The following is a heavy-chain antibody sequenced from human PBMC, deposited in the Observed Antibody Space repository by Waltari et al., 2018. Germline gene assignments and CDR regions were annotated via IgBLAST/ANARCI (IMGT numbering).Heavy chain of an antibody. CDR3: ARDVLSSMDYFDY. CDR1: GGTFSSYA. CDR2: VTPIFGTA. Sequence: QVQLVQSGAEVKKPGSSVNVSCKASGGTFSSYAISWVRQAPGQGLEWMGGVTPIFGTANYAQKFQGRVTMTADESTSTAYMELSSLRSEDTAVYYCARDVLSSMDYFDYWGQGTLVTVSS. D-gene: IGHD2-2*01. J-gene: IGHJ4*02. V-gene: IGHV1-69*01.